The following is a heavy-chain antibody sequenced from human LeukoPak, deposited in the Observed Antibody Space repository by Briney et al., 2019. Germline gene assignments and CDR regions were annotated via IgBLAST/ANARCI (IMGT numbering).Heavy chain of an antibody. Sequence: GGSLRLSCVASGFTFSGYWMFWVRQVPGKGLMWVADINGDGSWTRYADTVKGRFTISRDNAKRTLYLQMNSLRDDDTAVYYCARDPRSKGLDPWGQGTLVTVSS. CDR3: ARDPRSKGLDP. CDR1: GFTFSGYW. V-gene: IGHV3-74*01. D-gene: IGHD1-26*01. CDR2: INGDGSWT. J-gene: IGHJ5*02.